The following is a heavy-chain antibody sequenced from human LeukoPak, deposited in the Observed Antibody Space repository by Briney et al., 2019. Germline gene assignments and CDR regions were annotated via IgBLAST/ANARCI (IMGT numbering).Heavy chain of an antibody. CDR2: ISSSGNTI. CDR3: ARGLTYYDILTFPY. D-gene: IGHD3-9*01. V-gene: IGHV3-11*04. J-gene: IGHJ4*02. Sequence: GDSLRLSCAASGFTFNDYYMTWIRQAPGKGLEWVSYISSSGNTIYFTDSVKGRFTISRDNAKNSLYLQMNSLRAEDTAVYYCARGLTYYDILTFPYWGQGTLVTVSS. CDR1: GFTFNDYY.